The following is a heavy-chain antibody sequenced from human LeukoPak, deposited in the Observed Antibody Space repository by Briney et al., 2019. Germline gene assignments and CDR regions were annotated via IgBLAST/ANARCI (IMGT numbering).Heavy chain of an antibody. V-gene: IGHV2-5*01. CDR1: GFSLRTSGVG. J-gene: IGHJ4*02. Sequence: SGPTLVNPTQTLTLTCTFSGFSLRTSGVGVGWIRQPSGKPLEWLDLLYWNDDKRYSPSLKSRLTITKDTSKNQVVLTMTIMDPVDTATYYCARRSEDIVVVVAATGFDYWGQGTLVTVSS. CDR3: ARRSEDIVVVVAATGFDY. CDR2: LYWNDDK. D-gene: IGHD2-15*01.